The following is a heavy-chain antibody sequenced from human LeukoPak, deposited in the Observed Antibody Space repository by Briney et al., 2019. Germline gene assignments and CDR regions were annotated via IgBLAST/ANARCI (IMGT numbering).Heavy chain of an antibody. V-gene: IGHV4-59*01. CDR3: ARRSTHAFDI. J-gene: IGHJ3*02. Sequence: SEPRSLTGTVSGASISSYYWSWIRQPPGKGLEWIGYIYYSGSTNYNPSLKSRVTISVDTSKNQFSLKLSSVTAADTAVYYCARRSTHAFDIWGQGTMVTVSS. CDR2: IYYSGST. CDR1: GASISSYY. D-gene: IGHD2-2*01.